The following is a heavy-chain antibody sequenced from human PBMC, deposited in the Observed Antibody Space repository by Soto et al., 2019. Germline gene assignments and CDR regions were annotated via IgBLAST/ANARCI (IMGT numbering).Heavy chain of an antibody. J-gene: IGHJ6*02. D-gene: IGHD3-10*01. Sequence: ASVKVSCKASGYTFTSYGISWVRQAPGQGLEWMGWISAYNGNTNYAQKLQGRVTMTTDTSTSTAYMELRSLRSDDTAVYYCARELYYYGSGSYYNVSSYGMDVSGQGTTVTVSS. V-gene: IGHV1-18*01. CDR3: ARELYYYGSGSYYNVSSYGMDV. CDR2: ISAYNGNT. CDR1: GYTFTSYG.